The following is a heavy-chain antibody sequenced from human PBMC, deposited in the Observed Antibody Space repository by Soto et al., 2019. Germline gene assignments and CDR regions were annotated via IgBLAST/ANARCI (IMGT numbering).Heavy chain of an antibody. J-gene: IGHJ6*02. D-gene: IGHD6-13*01. V-gene: IGHV3-30-3*01. CDR1: GFTFSSYA. CDR3: ARDPDSSSWPWGYYYYYYGMDV. CDR2: ISYDGSNK. Sequence: PGGSLRLSCAASGFTFSSYAMHWVRQAPGKGLEWVAVISYDGSNKYYADSVKGRFTISRDNSKNTLYLQMNSLRAEDTAVYYCARDPDSSSWPWGYYYYYYGMDVWGQGTTVTVSS.